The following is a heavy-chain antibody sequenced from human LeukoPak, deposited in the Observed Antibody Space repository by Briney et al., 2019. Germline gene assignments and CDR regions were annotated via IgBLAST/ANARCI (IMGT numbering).Heavy chain of an antibody. CDR3: ARTIGVVSYFDY. J-gene: IGHJ4*02. Sequence: ASVKVSCKASGYPFSDYHINWVRQAPGQGLEWMGWINPNSGGTNFAQKFQGRVTMTRDTSISAAYMELSRLTSDDTAVYYCARTIGVVSYFDYWGQGTLVTVSS. CDR1: GYPFSDYH. CDR2: INPNSGGT. V-gene: IGHV1-2*02. D-gene: IGHD3-22*01.